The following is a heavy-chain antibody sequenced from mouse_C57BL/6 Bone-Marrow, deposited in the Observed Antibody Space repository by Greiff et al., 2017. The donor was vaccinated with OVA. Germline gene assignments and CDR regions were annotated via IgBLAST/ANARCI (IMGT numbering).Heavy chain of an antibody. V-gene: IGHV1-80*01. CDR2: IYPRDGDT. J-gene: IGHJ1*03. CDR1: GYALSSYW. Sequence: VKLVESGAELVKPGASVKISCKASGYALSSYWMNWVKQRPGKGLEWIGQIYPRDGDTNYNGKFKGKATLTADKSSSTAYMQLSSLSSEDSAVFFCSRGPGTSWYFDVWGTGTTVTVSS. CDR3: SRGPGTSWYFDV. D-gene: IGHD3-3*01.